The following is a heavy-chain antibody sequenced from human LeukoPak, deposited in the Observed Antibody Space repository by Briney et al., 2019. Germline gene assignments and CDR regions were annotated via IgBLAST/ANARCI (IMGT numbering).Heavy chain of an antibody. J-gene: IGHJ4*02. CDR2: ISAYNGNT. CDR3: ARPVGYCSGGSCFDY. CDR1: GYTFTSYG. Sequence: GASVKVSCKASGYTFTSYGISWVRQAPGQGLEWMGWISAYNGNTNYAQKLQGRVTMTTDTSTSTAYMELRSLRSDDTAVYYCARPVGYCSGGSCFDYWGQGTLVTVYS. D-gene: IGHD2-15*01. V-gene: IGHV1-18*01.